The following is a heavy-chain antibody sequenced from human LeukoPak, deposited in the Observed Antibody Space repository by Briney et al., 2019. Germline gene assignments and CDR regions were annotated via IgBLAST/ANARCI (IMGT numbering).Heavy chain of an antibody. J-gene: IGHJ4*02. Sequence: PSETLSLTCTVSGYSISSGYYWGWIRQPPGKGLEWIGSIYHSGSTYYNPSLKSRVTISVDTSKNQFSLKLSSVTAADTAVYYCARGRDYYDILTGYYPFDYWGQGTLVTVSS. D-gene: IGHD3-9*01. CDR2: IYHSGST. CDR1: GYSISSGYY. CDR3: ARGRDYYDILTGYYPFDY. V-gene: IGHV4-38-2*02.